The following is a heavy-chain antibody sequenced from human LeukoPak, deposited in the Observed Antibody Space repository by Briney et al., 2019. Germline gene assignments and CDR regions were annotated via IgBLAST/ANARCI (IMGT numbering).Heavy chain of an antibody. CDR1: GGTFSSYA. J-gene: IGHJ4*02. D-gene: IGHD5-18*01. V-gene: IGHV1-69*05. CDR3: ARDQGGYSYGYVDY. Sequence: SVKVSCKASGGTFSSYAISLVRQAPGQGLEWMGRIIPIFGTANYAQKFQGRVTITTDESTSTAYMELSSLRSEDTAVYYCARDQGGYSYGYVDYWGQGTLVTVSS. CDR2: IIPIFGTA.